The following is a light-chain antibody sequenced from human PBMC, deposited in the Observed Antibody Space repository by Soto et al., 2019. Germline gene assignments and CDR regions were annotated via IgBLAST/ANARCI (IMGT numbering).Light chain of an antibody. Sequence: QSVLTQPRSVSGSPGQSVTISFTGTSSDVGAYNYVSWYQQYPGKAPKLMIYDVSKRPSGVPDRFSGSKSGNTASLTISGLQAEDEADYYCCSYAGTYTYVFGTGTKVTVL. V-gene: IGLV2-11*01. CDR1: SSDVGAYNY. CDR3: CSYAGTYTYV. J-gene: IGLJ1*01. CDR2: DVS.